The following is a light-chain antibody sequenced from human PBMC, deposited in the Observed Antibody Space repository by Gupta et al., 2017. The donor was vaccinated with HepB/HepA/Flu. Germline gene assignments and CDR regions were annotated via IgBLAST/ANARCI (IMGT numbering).Light chain of an antibody. CDR3: QQSNTIPWT. CDR2: ATT. CDR1: QSITGY. V-gene: IGKV1-39*01. Sequence: DMQMTQSPASLSASIGDRVTITCRASQSITGYLNWYQQSPGKAPRLLIYATTTLQSGVPSRFSGSGFGTDFTLTISSLQPEDFTTYYCQQSNTIPWTFGQGTKVEIK. J-gene: IGKJ1*01.